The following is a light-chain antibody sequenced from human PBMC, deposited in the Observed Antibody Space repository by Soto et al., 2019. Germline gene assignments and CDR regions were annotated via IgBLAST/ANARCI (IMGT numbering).Light chain of an antibody. CDR1: QTISSW. J-gene: IGKJ1*01. CDR3: QHYNSYSEA. V-gene: IGKV1-5*03. CDR2: KAS. Sequence: DIHMTQSPSTLSASLADRVTITFRASQTISSWLAWYQQKPGKAPKLLIYKASTLKSGVPSRFSGSGSGTEFALTISSLQPDDFATYYCQHYNSYSEAFGQGTKVDIK.